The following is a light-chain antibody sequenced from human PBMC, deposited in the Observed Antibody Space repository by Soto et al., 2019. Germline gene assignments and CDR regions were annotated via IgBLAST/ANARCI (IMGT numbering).Light chain of an antibody. V-gene: IGKV3-11*01. Sequence: EIGLTQSAGTLYVYPGEGDTLXCRASQSFSSDLVWYQHQPGQAPRLLIXGASKRATGLPARFSVSWSGTDFTLTISSLEPEDFAVYYCQKRSNWPPTWTFGQGTKVDIK. CDR3: QKRSNWPPTWT. J-gene: IGKJ1*01. CDR2: GAS. CDR1: QSFSSD.